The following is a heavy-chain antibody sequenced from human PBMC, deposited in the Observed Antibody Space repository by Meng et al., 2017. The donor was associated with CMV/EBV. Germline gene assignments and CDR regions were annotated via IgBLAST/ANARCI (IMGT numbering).Heavy chain of an antibody. Sequence: GESLKISCAASGFTFSSYSMNWVRQAPGKGLEWVSYISSSSSTIYYADSVKGRFTISRDNAKNSLYLQMNSLRAEDTAVYYCARGYYDFWSGYYRAGWFDPWGQGTLVTVSS. CDR3: ARGYYDFWSGYYRAGWFDP. J-gene: IGHJ5*02. V-gene: IGHV3-48*04. D-gene: IGHD3-3*01. CDR2: ISSSSSTI. CDR1: GFTFSSYS.